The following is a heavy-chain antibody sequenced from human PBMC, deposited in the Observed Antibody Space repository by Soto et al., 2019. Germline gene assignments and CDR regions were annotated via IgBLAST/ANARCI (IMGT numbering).Heavy chain of an antibody. Sequence: EVQLVESGGGLVLPGRSLRLSCAASGFPFQDYSMHWVRQAPGKGLEWVSGISWNSDSKGYADSVKGRFIISRDNVKKYLYLQMNSLRIEDTAFYYCANLGYSSGWYGTDVWGQGTTVTVSS. V-gene: IGHV3-9*01. CDR3: ANLGYSSGWYGTDV. CDR2: ISWNSDSK. J-gene: IGHJ6*02. D-gene: IGHD6-19*01. CDR1: GFPFQDYS.